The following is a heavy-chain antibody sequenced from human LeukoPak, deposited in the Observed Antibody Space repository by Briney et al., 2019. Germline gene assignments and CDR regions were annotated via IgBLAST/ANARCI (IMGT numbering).Heavy chain of an antibody. V-gene: IGHV4-39*01. J-gene: IGHJ3*02. CDR2: IYYSGST. CDR1: GGSISSSSYY. D-gene: IGHD1-26*01. CDR3: ARLEVGANAFDI. Sequence: SETLSLTCTVSGGSISSSSYYWGWIRQPPGKGLEWIGSIYYSGSTYYNPSLKSRVTISVDTSKNQFSLRLSSVTAADTAVYYCARLEVGANAFDIWGQGTMVTVSS.